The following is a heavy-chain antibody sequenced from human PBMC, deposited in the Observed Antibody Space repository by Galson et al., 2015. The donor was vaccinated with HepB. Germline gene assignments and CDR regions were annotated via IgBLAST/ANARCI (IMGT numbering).Heavy chain of an antibody. V-gene: IGHV3-7*03. CDR3: LGSGTSSR. CDR2: IKPDGSAS. D-gene: IGHD6-6*01. CDR1: GFTLTNHW. J-gene: IGHJ4*02. Sequence: SLRLSCAASGFTLTNHWMYWFRQAPGKGLEWVANIKPDGSASYYVDSVKGRFTISRDRTQNSLFLQLTGLRAEDTAVYYCLGSGTSSRWGQGTLVTVSS.